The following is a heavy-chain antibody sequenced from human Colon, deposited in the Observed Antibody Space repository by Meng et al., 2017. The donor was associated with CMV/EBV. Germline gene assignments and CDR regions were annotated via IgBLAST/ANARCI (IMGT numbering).Heavy chain of an antibody. Sequence: LRLSCTVSGGSINDYYWSWIRQPPGKGLEWIGYVYYSGTTKYNPSLKSRDTISVDRSRSQFSLKLSSVSAADTAVYYCARAPIATSGWYSVWGQGTLVTVSS. D-gene: IGHD6-19*01. CDR1: GGSINDYY. CDR2: VYYSGTT. V-gene: IGHV4-59*01. CDR3: ARAPIATSGWYSV. J-gene: IGHJ4*02.